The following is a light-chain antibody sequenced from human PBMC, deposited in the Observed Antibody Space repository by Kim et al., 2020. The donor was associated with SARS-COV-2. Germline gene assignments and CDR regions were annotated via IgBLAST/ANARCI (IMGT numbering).Light chain of an antibody. CDR1: QKVSSAY. Sequence: PGATAALSGRASQKVSSAYLAWYHVRPGQAPRLLIYGASSRASGIPDRFSGSGSGTDFSLAISRLEPEDRAVYFCQQYSSSPPLLVFGQGTKLEI. J-gene: IGKJ2*01. CDR2: GAS. V-gene: IGKV3-20*01. CDR3: QQYSSSPPLLV.